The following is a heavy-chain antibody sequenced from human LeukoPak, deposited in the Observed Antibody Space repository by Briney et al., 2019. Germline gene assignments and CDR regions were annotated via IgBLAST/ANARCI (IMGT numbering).Heavy chain of an antibody. V-gene: IGHV6-1*01. Sequence: SQTLSLTCAISGDSVSSNSVAWNWIRQSPSGGLEWLGRTYYRSKWYNDYAVSVKGRMTINPDTSKNQFSLQLNSVTPEDTAVYYCARGYRQTLDYWGQGTLVTVSS. CDR3: ARGYRQTLDY. J-gene: IGHJ4*02. CDR2: TYYRSKWYN. CDR1: GDSVSSNSVA. D-gene: IGHD1-14*01.